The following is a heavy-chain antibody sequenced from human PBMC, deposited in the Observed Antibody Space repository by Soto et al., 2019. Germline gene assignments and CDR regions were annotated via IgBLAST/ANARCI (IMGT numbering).Heavy chain of an antibody. Sequence: GESLKISCKCSGYSFTTYWIAWVRQMPGKGLEWMGIIYPSDSDARYSPSFQGQVTISVDKSINTAYLQWSSLKAADTAIYYCARQGGYGHGYWGQGTLVTVSS. CDR2: IYPSDSDA. V-gene: IGHV5-51*01. D-gene: IGHD3-22*01. J-gene: IGHJ4*02. CDR1: GYSFTTYW. CDR3: ARQGGYGHGY.